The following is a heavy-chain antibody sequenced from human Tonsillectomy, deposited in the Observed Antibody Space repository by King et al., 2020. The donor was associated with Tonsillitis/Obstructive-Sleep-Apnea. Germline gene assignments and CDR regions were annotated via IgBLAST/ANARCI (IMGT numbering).Heavy chain of an antibody. D-gene: IGHD3-10*01. Sequence: VQLVESGGGLVKPGGSLRLSCAASGFTFSSYSMNWVRQAPGKGLEWVSSISSSSSYIYYADSVKGRFTISRDNAKNSLYLQMNSLRAEDTAVYYCARGGSSGYGSGPMRRGYYYYYMDVWGKGTTVTVSS. V-gene: IGHV3-21*01. J-gene: IGHJ6*03. CDR2: ISSSSSYI. CDR1: GFTFSSYS. CDR3: ARGGSSGYGSGPMRRGYYYYYMDV.